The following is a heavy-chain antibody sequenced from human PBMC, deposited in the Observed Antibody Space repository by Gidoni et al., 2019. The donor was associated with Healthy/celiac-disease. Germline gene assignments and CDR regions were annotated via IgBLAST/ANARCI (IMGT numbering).Heavy chain of an antibody. D-gene: IGHD3-22*01. J-gene: IGHJ3*02. CDR2: IRSKAYGGTT. CDR1: GFTFGDYA. CDR3: TRDLEGYYYDSSGETTDAFDI. V-gene: IGHV3-49*05. Sequence: EVQLVESGGGLVKPGRSLRLSCTASGFTFGDYAMSWFRQAPGKGLEWVGFIRSKAYGGTTEYAASVKGRFTISRDDSKSIAYLQMNSLKTEDTAVYYCTRDLEGYYYDSSGETTDAFDIWGQGTMVTVSS.